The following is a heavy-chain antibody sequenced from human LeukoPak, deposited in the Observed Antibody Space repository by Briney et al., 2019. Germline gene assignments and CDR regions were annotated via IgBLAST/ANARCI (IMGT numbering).Heavy chain of an antibody. CDR2: ISSSSSYI. V-gene: IGHV3-21*04. CDR3: ASSLQDAWSADY. J-gene: IGHJ4*02. D-gene: IGHD3-3*01. Sequence: PGGSLRLSCAASGFTFSSYSMNWVRQAAGKGLEWVSSISSSSSYIYYADSVKGRFTISRDNSKNTLYLQMNSLRAEDTAVYYCASSLQDAWSADYWGQGTLVTVSS. CDR1: GFTFSSYS.